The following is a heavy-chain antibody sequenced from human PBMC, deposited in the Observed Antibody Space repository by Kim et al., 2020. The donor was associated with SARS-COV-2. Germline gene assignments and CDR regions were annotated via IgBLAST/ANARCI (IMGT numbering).Heavy chain of an antibody. Sequence: YVESVKGRFTMYRDNAKNSLYLQRSSLRTEDTAIYYCAALDSVQVPGGMWGQGTLVTVSS. D-gene: IGHD3-10*01. V-gene: IGHV3-7*01. CDR3: AALDSVQVPGGM. J-gene: IGHJ4*02.